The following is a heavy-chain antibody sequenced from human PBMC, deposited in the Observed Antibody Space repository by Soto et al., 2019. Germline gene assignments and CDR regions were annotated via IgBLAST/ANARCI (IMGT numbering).Heavy chain of an antibody. D-gene: IGHD3-9*01. Sequence: GGSLRLSCVASGFTFSVYAMSWVRQAPGKGLEWVSSISPTGANTFHADSVKGRFTISRDNSKNTLSLQMNSLRAEDTAVSNRAKGSLPDTYYFAGGDYGGQGTRVTVSS. J-gene: IGHJ4*02. CDR1: GFTFSVYA. CDR2: ISPTGANT. CDR3: AKGSLPDTYYFAGGDY. V-gene: IGHV3-23*01.